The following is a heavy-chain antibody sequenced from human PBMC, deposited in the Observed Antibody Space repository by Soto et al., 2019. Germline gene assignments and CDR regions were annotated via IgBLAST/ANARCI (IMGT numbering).Heavy chain of an antibody. D-gene: IGHD1-26*01. V-gene: IGHV2-5*02. Sequence: QITLKESGPTLVKPTQTLTLTCTFSGFSLSTSGVGVGWIRQPPGKALEWLALIYWDDDKRYSPSLKSRLTITKDTSKNQAVLTMTNMDPVDTATYYWAHRPYYDAFDIWGQGTMVTVSS. CDR1: GFSLSTSGVG. CDR2: IYWDDDK. CDR3: AHRPYYDAFDI. J-gene: IGHJ3*02.